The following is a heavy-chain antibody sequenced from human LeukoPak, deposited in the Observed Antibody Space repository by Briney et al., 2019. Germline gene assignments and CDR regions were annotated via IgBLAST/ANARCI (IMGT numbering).Heavy chain of an antibody. V-gene: IGHV4-39*01. CDR3: ARSTYYYGSEVFQFPNWFDP. Sequence: SETLSLTCTVSGGSISSTSYYWGWVRQPPGKGLEWIGTIYYPGNPYYNPSLKSRVTISVDTSKNQFSLKLSSVTAADTAVYYCARSTYYYGSEVFQFPNWFDPWGQGTLVTVSS. CDR2: IYYPGNP. CDR1: GGSISSTSYY. J-gene: IGHJ5*02. D-gene: IGHD3-10*01.